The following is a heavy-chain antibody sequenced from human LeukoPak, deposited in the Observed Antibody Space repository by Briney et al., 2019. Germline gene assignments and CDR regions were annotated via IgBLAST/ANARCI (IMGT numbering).Heavy chain of an antibody. CDR2: IYYSGST. CDR1: GGSFSGYY. V-gene: IGHV4-59*01. Sequence: SETLSLTCAVYGGSFSGYYWSWIRQPPGKGLEWIGYIYYSGSTNYNPSLKSRVTISVDTSKNQFSLKLSSVTAADTAVYYCARDISSTYGMDVWGQGTTVTVSS. D-gene: IGHD2/OR15-2a*01. J-gene: IGHJ6*02. CDR3: ARDISSTYGMDV.